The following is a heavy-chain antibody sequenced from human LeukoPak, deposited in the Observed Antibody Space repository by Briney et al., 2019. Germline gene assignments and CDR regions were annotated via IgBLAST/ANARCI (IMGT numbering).Heavy chain of an antibody. CDR1: GGSISSYY. D-gene: IGHD6-13*01. CDR3: ARKSSSSANYYCYMDV. CDR2: IYYSGST. Sequence: PSETLSLTCTVSGGSISSYYWSWIRQPPGKGLEWIGYIYYSGSTNYNPSLKSRVTISVDTSKNQFSLKLSSVTAADTAVYYCARKSSSSANYYCYMDVWGKGTTVTVSS. J-gene: IGHJ6*03. V-gene: IGHV4-59*01.